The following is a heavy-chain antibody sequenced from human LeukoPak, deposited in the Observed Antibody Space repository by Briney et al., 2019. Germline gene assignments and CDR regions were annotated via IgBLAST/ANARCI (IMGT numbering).Heavy chain of an antibody. CDR3: ARDYGYYDSSGYPHYYFDY. CDR2: ISSSSTI. CDR1: GFTFSSYS. D-gene: IGHD3-22*01. J-gene: IGHJ4*02. Sequence: GGSLRLSCAASGFTFSSYSMNCVRQAPGKGLEWVSYISSSSTIYYADSVRGRFTISRDNAKNSLYLQMNSLRDEDTAVYYCARDYGYYDSSGYPHYYFDYWGQGTLVTVSS. V-gene: IGHV3-48*02.